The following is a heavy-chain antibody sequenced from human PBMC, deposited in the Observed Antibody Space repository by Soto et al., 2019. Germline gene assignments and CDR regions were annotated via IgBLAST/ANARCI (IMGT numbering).Heavy chain of an antibody. CDR3: TTGWTATNYYYYGMDV. CDR1: GFTFSNAW. CDR2: IKSKTDGGTT. J-gene: IGHJ6*02. Sequence: PGGSLRLSCAASGFTFSNAWVSWVRQAPGKGLEWVGRIKSKTDGGTTDYAAPVKGRFTISRDDSKNTLYLQMNSLKTEDTAVYYCTTGWTATNYYYYGMDVWGQGTTVTVSS. D-gene: IGHD6-25*01. V-gene: IGHV3-15*01.